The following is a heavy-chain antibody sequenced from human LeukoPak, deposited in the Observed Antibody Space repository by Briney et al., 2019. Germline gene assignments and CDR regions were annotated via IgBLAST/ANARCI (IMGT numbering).Heavy chain of an antibody. V-gene: IGHV1-8*01. CDR2: MNPNSGNT. J-gene: IGHJ5*02. CDR3: ARGPLVRLPSSFDP. D-gene: IGHD3-16*02. Sequence: GASVKVSCKASGYTFTSYDINWVRQATGQGLEWMGWMNPNSGNTGSAQRFQGRITMTRDTSISTAYMELSSLRSEDTAVYYCARGPLVRLPSSFDPWGQGTLATVSS. CDR1: GYTFTSYD.